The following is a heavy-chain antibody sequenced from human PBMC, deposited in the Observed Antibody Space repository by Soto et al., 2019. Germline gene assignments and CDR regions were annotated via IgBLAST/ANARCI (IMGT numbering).Heavy chain of an antibody. J-gene: IGHJ6*02. CDR2: INSDGSSK. V-gene: IGHV3-74*01. CDR1: GFTFSTYW. CDR3: ARVDGDYTVDF. D-gene: IGHD4-17*01. Sequence: EVQLVESGGGLVQPGGSLRLSCAASGFTFSTYWLHWVRQTPGKGLVCVSRINSDGSSKNYADSVKGRFTIFRDNAKKTLDLQMNSLRAVYTAVYYCARVDGDYTVDFWGQGTRVTVSS.